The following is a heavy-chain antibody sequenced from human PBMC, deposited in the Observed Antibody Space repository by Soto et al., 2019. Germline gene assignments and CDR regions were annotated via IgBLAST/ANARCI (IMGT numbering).Heavy chain of an antibody. CDR3: ATGNALNV. Sequence: SQTLSLTCAISGDSVSSDITSWNWIRQSPSRGLEWLGRTYYRSKWFHDYAISMKSRITINPDTSKNQFSLELSSMTPEDTGVYSCATGNALNVWGQGTVVTVSS. V-gene: IGHV6-1*01. D-gene: IGHD3-10*01. J-gene: IGHJ3*01. CDR2: TYYRSKWFH. CDR1: GDSVSSDITS.